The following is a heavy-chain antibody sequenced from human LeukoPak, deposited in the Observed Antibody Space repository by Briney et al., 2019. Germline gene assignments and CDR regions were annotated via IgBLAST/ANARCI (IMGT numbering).Heavy chain of an antibody. D-gene: IGHD1-26*01. CDR1: GGSFSGYY. V-gene: IGHV4-34*01. J-gene: IGHJ5*02. CDR3: AGGESSGIYTNWFDP. Sequence: SETLSLTCAVYGGSFSGYYWSWIRQPPGKGLEWIGEINHSGSTNYNPSLKSRVTISVDTSKNQFSLKLSSVTAADTAVYCCAGGESSGIYTNWFDPWGQGTLVTVSS. CDR2: INHSGST.